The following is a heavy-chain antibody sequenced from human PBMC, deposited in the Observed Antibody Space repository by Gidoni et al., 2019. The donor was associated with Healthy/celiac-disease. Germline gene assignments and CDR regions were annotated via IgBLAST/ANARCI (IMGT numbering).Heavy chain of an antibody. J-gene: IGHJ4*02. CDR2: INHSGST. CDR1: CGSFSGYY. CDR3: ARDYYGSGSYPRSNYFDY. D-gene: IGHD3-10*01. V-gene: IGHV4-34*01. Sequence: QVQLQQWGAGLLKPSATLSLTCSVYCGSFSGYYWSWIRQPPGKGLEWIGEINHSGSTNYNPSLKSRVTISVDTSKNKFSLKLSSVTAADTAVYYCARDYYGSGSYPRSNYFDYWGQGTLVTVSS.